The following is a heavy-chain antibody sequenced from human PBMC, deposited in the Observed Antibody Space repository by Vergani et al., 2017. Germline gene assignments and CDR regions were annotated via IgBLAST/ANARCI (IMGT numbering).Heavy chain of an antibody. CDR2: IYYSGST. D-gene: IGHD1-1*01. J-gene: IGHJ3*02. CDR1: GYSISSGYY. Sequence: QVQLQESGPGLVKPSETLSLTCAVSGYSISSGYYWGWIRQPPGKGLEWIGSIYYSGSTYYNPSLKSRVTIAVDTSKNQFSLKLGSVTAADTAVYYCAREPAGTTSGAFDIWGQGTMVTVSS. V-gene: IGHV4-38-2*02. CDR3: AREPAGTTSGAFDI.